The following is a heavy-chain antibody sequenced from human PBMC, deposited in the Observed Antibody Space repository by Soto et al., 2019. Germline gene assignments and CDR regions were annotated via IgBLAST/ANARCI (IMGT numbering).Heavy chain of an antibody. Sequence: EVQLVESGGGLVQPGGSLRLSCAASGFTFSSYDMHWVRQATGKGLEWVSYTSSSGSTTHYADSVKGRFTISRDNAKHSLYLQMNSLRVADTAVYYCARWEVVTGLDYWGQGTLVTVSS. V-gene: IGHV3-48*03. D-gene: IGHD3-22*01. CDR2: TSSSGSTT. CDR1: GFTFSSYD. J-gene: IGHJ4*02. CDR3: ARWEVVTGLDY.